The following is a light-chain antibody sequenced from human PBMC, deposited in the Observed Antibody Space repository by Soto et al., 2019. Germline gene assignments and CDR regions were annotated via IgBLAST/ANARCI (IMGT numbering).Light chain of an antibody. Sequence: ENVLTQSPGTLSLSQGERATLSCRASDIVSSIYVAWYQQKPGQAPTLLIYGASTRATGIPDRFSGSGSGTDFTLTIDRLEPEDFAVYYCQQYRMSPNTFGQGTRLEIK. CDR3: QQYRMSPNT. V-gene: IGKV3-20*01. CDR2: GAS. J-gene: IGKJ5*01. CDR1: DIVSSIY.